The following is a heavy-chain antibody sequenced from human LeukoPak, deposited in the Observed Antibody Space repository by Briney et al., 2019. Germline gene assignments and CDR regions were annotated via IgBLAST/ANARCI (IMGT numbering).Heavy chain of an antibody. CDR2: INHSGST. CDR1: GGSFSGYY. D-gene: IGHD5-18*01. Sequence: PSETLSLTCAVYGGSFSGYYWSWIRQPPGKGLEWIGEINHSGSTNYNPSLKSRVTISVDTSKNQFSLKLSSVTAADTAVYYCAGGYSYGNFDYWGQGTLVTVSS. CDR3: AGGYSYGNFDY. V-gene: IGHV4-34*01. J-gene: IGHJ4*02.